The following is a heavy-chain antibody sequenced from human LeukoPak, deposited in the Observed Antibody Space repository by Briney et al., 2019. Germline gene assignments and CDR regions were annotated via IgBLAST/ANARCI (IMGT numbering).Heavy chain of an antibody. CDR1: GYTFTSYD. D-gene: IGHD4-11*01. CDR2: MNPSSGAT. CDR3: ARVEAVIGQRDFDY. Sequence: GASVKVSCKASGYTFTSYDINWVRQATGQGLEWMGWMNPSSGATHYAQNFQGRVTMTRDTSISTAYMELRSLRSDDTAVYYCARVEAVIGQRDFDYWGPGTLVTVSS. V-gene: IGHV1-8*01. J-gene: IGHJ4*02.